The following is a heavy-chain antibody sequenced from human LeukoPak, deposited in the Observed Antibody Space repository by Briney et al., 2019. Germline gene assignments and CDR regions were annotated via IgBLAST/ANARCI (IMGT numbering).Heavy chain of an antibody. J-gene: IGHJ4*02. D-gene: IGHD3-10*01. Sequence: GGSLRLSCAASGFTFSSYWMRWVRQAPGKGLEWVANIKEDGSEKYYVDSVKGRFTISRDNAKNSLYLQMNSLRAEDTAVYYCARILVYGSGAEAFDYWGQGTLVTVSS. V-gene: IGHV3-7*01. CDR2: IKEDGSEK. CDR3: ARILVYGSGAEAFDY. CDR1: GFTFSSYW.